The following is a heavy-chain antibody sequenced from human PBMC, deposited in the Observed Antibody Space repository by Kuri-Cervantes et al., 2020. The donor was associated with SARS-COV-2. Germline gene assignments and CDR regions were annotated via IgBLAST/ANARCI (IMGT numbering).Heavy chain of an antibody. CDR3: AKAGGIEIPAATNWFDP. D-gene: IGHD2-2*01. V-gene: IGHV3-23*01. J-gene: IGHJ5*02. CDR2: IGGSGGNT. Sequence: GESLRLSCAVSGFPFSDYAMSWVRQAPGKGLEWVSGIGGSGGNTYYADSVKGRFTISRDNSKNTLYLQMTSLSAGDTAIYYCAKAGGIEIPAATNWFDPWGQGTLVTVSS. CDR1: GFPFSDYA.